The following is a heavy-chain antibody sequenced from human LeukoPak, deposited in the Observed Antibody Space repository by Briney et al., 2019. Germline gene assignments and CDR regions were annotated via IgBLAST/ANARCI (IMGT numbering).Heavy chain of an antibody. CDR3: ARQKGGDSYGMDV. Sequence: PSETLSLTCTVSGGSISSSSYYWGWIRQPPGKGLEWIGSIYYNGSTYYNPSLKSRVTISVDTSKNQFSLKLSSVTAADTAVYYCARQKGGDSYGMDVWGQGTTVTVSS. D-gene: IGHD2-21*02. J-gene: IGHJ6*02. CDR2: IYYNGST. V-gene: IGHV4-39*01. CDR1: GGSISSSSYY.